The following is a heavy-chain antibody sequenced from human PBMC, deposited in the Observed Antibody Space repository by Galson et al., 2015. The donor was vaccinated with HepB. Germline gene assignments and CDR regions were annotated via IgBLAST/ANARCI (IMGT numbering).Heavy chain of an antibody. Sequence: SLRLSCAGSGFTFSSFGIHWVRQSPGKGLEWVAVIWYDGSNEYYADSVKGRFSISRDNSRGMVYLQMNNMRVEDTGVYHCVGEDHYYGMDVWGQGTTVTVS. CDR3: VGEDHYYGMDV. J-gene: IGHJ6*02. V-gene: IGHV3-33*01. CDR2: IWYDGSNE. CDR1: GFTFSSFG.